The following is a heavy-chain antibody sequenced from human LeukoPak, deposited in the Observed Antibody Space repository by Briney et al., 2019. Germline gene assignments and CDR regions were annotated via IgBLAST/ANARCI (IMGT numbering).Heavy chain of an antibody. V-gene: IGHV3-66*01. CDR1: GFTVSSNY. D-gene: IGHD3-9*01. J-gene: IGHJ4*02. CDR3: ARGNYDILTLDY. Sequence: GGSLRLSCAASGFTVSSNYMSWVRQAPGKGLEWVSVIYSGGSTYYADSVKGRFPISRDNSKNTLYLQMNSLRAEDTAVYYCARGNYDILTLDYWGQGTLVTVSS. CDR2: IYSGGST.